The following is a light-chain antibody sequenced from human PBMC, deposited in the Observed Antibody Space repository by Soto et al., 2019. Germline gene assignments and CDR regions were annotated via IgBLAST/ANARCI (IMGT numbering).Light chain of an antibody. CDR1: QTIKTRS. CDR3: QQYGHSPLT. CDR2: GTS. J-gene: IGKJ4*01. Sequence: EIVLTQSPGTLFLSPGERATLSCRASQTIKTRSLAWYQQKPGQAPRRLIYGTSSRPTNIPDRFGASGSGTDFTLTISRLEPDDFAVYYCQQYGHSPLTFGGGTKVDIK. V-gene: IGKV3-20*01.